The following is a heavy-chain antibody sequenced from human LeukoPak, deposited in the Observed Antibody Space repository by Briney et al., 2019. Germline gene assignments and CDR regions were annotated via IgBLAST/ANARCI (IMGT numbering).Heavy chain of an antibody. D-gene: IGHD1-26*01. CDR3: ARPQWELYDAFDI. CDR2: VYSGDSDT. V-gene: IGHV5-51*01. CDR1: GYMFDNYW. Sequence: GESLKISCKGSGYMFDNYWIAWVRQMPGKGLEWMGIVYSGDSDTRYSPSFQGQVSISADKSISTAYLQWSSLKASDTAMYYCARPQWELYDAFDIWGQGTMVTVSS. J-gene: IGHJ3*02.